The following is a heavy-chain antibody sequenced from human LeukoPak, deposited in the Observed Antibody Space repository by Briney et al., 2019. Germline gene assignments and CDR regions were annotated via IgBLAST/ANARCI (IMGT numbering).Heavy chain of an antibody. Sequence: PGGSLRLSCAASGFTFNSYEMNWVRQAPGKGLEWVSYINSGGSAIYYADSVKGRFTISRDNAKNPLYLQMNSLRADDTAVYHCARGGSYVHYWGQGTLVTVSS. J-gene: IGHJ4*02. CDR2: INSGGSAI. CDR1: GFTFNSYE. D-gene: IGHD1-26*01. CDR3: ARGGSYVHY. V-gene: IGHV3-48*03.